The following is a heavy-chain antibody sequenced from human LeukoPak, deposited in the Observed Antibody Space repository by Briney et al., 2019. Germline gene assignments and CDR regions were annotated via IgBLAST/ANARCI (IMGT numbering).Heavy chain of an antibody. CDR1: GGSFSGYY. CDR3: ARGQDDYYDSSGYYYFFDY. Sequence: SETLSLTCAVYGGSFSGYYWSWIRQPPGKGLEWIGEINHSGSTNYNPSLKSRVTISVDTPKNQFSLKLSSVTAADTAVYYCARGQDDYYDSSGYYYFFDYWGQGTLVTVSS. D-gene: IGHD3-22*01. CDR2: INHSGST. J-gene: IGHJ4*02. V-gene: IGHV4-34*01.